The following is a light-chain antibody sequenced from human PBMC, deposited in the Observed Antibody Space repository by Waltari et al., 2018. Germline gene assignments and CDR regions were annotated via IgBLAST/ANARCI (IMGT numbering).Light chain of an antibody. CDR2: GAS. J-gene: IGKJ2*01. V-gene: IGKV3-15*01. CDR3: QQYNNWPPGDT. CDR1: QSVSSN. Sequence: LMTQSPAPLSVSPLYKATLSCTASQSVSSNLAWYQQKPGQAPRILIYGASTRATGIPARFSGSGSGTEFTLTISSLQSEDFVVYNCQQYNNWPPGDTFGQGTKLEIK.